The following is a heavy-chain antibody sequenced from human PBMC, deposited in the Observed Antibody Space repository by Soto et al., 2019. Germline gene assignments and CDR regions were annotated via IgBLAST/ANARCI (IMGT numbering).Heavy chain of an antibody. V-gene: IGHV4-39*01. D-gene: IGHD6-13*01. CDR2: IYGTGNT. CDR3: RSSSRYSTDV. J-gene: IGHJ6*02. CDR1: GGSITSSFY. Sequence: QLQLQESGPGLVKPSETLSLSCTVSGGSITSSFYWGWIRQPPGKGLEWIGSIYGTGNTYYNPSLKGRVTISADTSKNQFSLYLISVTAADTAVYYCRSSSRYSTDVWGQGATVTVSS.